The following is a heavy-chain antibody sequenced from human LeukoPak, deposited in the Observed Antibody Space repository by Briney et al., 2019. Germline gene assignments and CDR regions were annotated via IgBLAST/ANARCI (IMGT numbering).Heavy chain of an antibody. CDR2: ISGSGGST. D-gene: IGHD1-26*01. CDR3: ASAIVGPTTDY. J-gene: IGHJ4*02. Sequence: GGSLRLSCAASGFTFNSNAMSWVRQAPGKGLEWVSGISGSGGSTYSADSVKGRFTISRDNSKNTLYLQMNSLRAEDTAVYYCASAIVGPTTDYWGQGTLVTVSS. CDR1: GFTFNSNA. V-gene: IGHV3-23*01.